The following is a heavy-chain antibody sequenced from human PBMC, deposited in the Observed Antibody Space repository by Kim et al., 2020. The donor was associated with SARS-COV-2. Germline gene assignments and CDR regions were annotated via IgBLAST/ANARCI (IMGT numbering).Heavy chain of an antibody. J-gene: IGHJ6*02. D-gene: IGHD7-27*01. CDR3: ARPNGDYYYYGMDV. V-gene: IGHV3-33*01. Sequence: ADSVKGRFTISRDNSKNTLYLQMNSLRAEDTAVYYCARPNGDYYYYGMDVWGQGTTVTVSS.